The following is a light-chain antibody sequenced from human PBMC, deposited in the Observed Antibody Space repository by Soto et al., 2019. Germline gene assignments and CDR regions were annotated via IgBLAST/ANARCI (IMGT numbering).Light chain of an antibody. J-gene: IGKJ1*01. CDR3: QFYGDPSKT. Sequence: EIVLTQSPGTRSLSPGERGTLSCRASQTVSSNFLAWYQQKPGQAPRLLIFDASTRATGIPDRFTGSGSGTDFTLTISRLEPEDFAVYYCQFYGDPSKTFGQGTKVDIK. CDR1: QTVSSNF. V-gene: IGKV3-20*01. CDR2: DAS.